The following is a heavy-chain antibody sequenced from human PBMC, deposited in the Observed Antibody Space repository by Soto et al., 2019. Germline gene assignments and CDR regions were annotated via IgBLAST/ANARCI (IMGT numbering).Heavy chain of an antibody. CDR3: ASPYSSSWYSLYYYGMDV. Sequence: SETLSLTCTVSGGSISSSSYYWGWIRQPPGKGLEWIGSIYYSGSTYYNPSLKSRVTISVDTSKNQFSLKLSSVTAADTAVYYCASPYSSSWYSLYYYGMDVWGQGTTVTVSS. D-gene: IGHD6-13*01. CDR2: IYYSGST. J-gene: IGHJ6*02. V-gene: IGHV4-39*01. CDR1: GGSISSSSYY.